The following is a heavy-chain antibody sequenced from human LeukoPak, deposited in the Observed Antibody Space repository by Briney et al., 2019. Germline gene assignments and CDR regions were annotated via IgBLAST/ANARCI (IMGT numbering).Heavy chain of an antibody. D-gene: IGHD2-15*01. CDR2: ISSSSSYI. J-gene: IGHJ5*02. V-gene: IGHV3-21*01. CDR3: ARDYGYCSGGSCYGQYWFDP. CDR1: GFTFSSYS. Sequence: GGSLRLSCAASGFTFSSYSMNWVRQAPGKGLEWVSSISSSSSYIYYADSVKGRFTISRDNAKNSLYLQMNSLRAEDTAVYYCARDYGYCSGGSCYGQYWFDPWGQGTLVTVSS.